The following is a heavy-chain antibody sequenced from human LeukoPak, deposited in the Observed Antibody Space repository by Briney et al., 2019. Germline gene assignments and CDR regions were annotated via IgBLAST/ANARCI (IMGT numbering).Heavy chain of an antibody. CDR2: INHSGST. V-gene: IGHV4-34*01. Sequence: SETLSLTCAVYGGAFSGYCWSWIRQPPGKGLEWIGEINHSGSTNYNPCLKSRVTISVDTTKNQFSLKLSSVTAADTAVYYCASLRRYYYDSSGYRKTKRYYYMDVWGKGTTVTISS. J-gene: IGHJ6*03. D-gene: IGHD3-22*01. CDR3: ASLRRYYYDSSGYRKTKRYYYMDV. CDR1: GGAFSGYC.